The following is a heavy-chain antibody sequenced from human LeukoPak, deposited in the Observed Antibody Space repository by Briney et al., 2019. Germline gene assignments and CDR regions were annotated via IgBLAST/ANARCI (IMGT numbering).Heavy chain of an antibody. J-gene: IGHJ6*02. V-gene: IGHV3-23*01. D-gene: IGHD5-12*01. Sequence: GGSLRLSCAASGFTFSNYAMSWVRQAPGKGLEWVSAITGSGGSTYYADSVKGRFTISRDNSKNTLYLQMNSLRAEDTAVYYCAKVPVATMVGDYYYYGMDVWGQGTTVTVSS. CDR1: GFTFSNYA. CDR3: AKVPVATMVGDYYYYGMDV. CDR2: ITGSGGST.